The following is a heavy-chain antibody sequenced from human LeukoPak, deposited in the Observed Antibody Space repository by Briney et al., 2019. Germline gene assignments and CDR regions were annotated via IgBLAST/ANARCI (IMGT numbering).Heavy chain of an antibody. CDR3: ARAPNPRPIAVAGTPRSRYYYYMDV. D-gene: IGHD6-19*01. V-gene: IGHV4-4*07. CDR1: GGSISSYY. Sequence: SETLSLTCTVSGGSISSYYWSWIRQPAGKGLEWIGRIYTSGSTNYNPSLKSRVTMSVDTSKNQFSLKLSSVTAADTAVYYCARAPNPRPIAVAGTPRSRYYYYMDVWGKGTTVTVSS. J-gene: IGHJ6*03. CDR2: IYTSGST.